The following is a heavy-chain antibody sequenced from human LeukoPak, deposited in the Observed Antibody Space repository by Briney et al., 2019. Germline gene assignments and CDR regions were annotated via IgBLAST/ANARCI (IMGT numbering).Heavy chain of an antibody. V-gene: IGHV3-30*04. D-gene: IGHD3-3*01. J-gene: IGHJ6*03. CDR3: ARAYYDFWSGYYRDYYYYYMDV. CDR1: GFTFSSYA. Sequence: PGRSLRLYCAASGFTFSSYAMHWVRQAPGKGLEWVAVISYDGSNKYYADSVKGRFTISRDNSKNTLYLQMNSLRAEDTAVYYCARAYYDFWSGYYRDYYYYYMDVWGKGTTVTVSS. CDR2: ISYDGSNK.